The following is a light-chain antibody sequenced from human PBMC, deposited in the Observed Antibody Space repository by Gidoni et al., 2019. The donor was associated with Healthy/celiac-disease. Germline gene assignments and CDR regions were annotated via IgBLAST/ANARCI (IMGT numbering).Light chain of an antibody. J-gene: IGKJ4*01. CDR3: QQYNSYPLT. CDR1: QSISSW. V-gene: IGKV1-5*03. Sequence: DIQMTQSPSTLSASVGDRVTITCRDSQSISSWLAWYQQKPGKAPKLLIYKASSLESGVPSRFSGRGSGTEFTLTISSLQPDDFATYYCQQYNSYPLTVGGGTKVEIQ. CDR2: KAS.